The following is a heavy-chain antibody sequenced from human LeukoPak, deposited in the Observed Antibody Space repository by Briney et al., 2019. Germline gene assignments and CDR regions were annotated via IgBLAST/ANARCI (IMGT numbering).Heavy chain of an antibody. V-gene: IGHV4-39*02. CDR2: ISSSGNT. J-gene: IGHJ4*02. CDR1: GGSTSGGNYY. D-gene: IGHD3-3*01. CDR3: ARLGAGPTYYDFWSGYSSFYFDY. Sequence: SETLSLTCTVSGGSTSGGNYYWGWIRRPPGKGLEWIGGISSSGNTYYNPSLKSRITISTDTCKNHFSLKLSSVTAADTAVYYCARLGAGPTYYDFWSGYSSFYFDYWGQGTLVTVSS.